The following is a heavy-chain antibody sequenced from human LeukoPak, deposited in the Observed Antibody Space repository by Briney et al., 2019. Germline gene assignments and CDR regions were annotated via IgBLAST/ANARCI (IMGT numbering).Heavy chain of an antibody. V-gene: IGHV3-23*01. D-gene: IGHD2-21*01. CDR3: AKDPVTYSSRWFDS. CDR2: LSDNGGSP. J-gene: IGHJ5*01. Sequence: GGSLRLSCAASGFTFSNYAMSWVRQAPGKGLEWVSSLSDNGGSPYYADSVKGRFTISRDNSKNTLYLHMNSLRVEDTAVYYCAKDPVTYSSRWFDSWGQGTLVTVSS. CDR1: GFTFSNYA.